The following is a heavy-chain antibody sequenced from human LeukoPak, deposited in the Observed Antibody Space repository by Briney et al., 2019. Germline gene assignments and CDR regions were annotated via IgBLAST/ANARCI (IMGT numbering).Heavy chain of an antibody. D-gene: IGHD1-26*01. CDR3: AKGLQWELPCDY. Sequence: PGGSLRLPCAASGFTFSSYAMSWVRQAPGKGLEWVSAISGGGASGGRTYYADAVKGRFTISRDNSKNTLYLQMNSLRAEDTAVYYCAKGLQWELPCDYWGQGTLVTVSS. CDR1: GFTFSSYA. J-gene: IGHJ4*02. CDR2: ISGGGASGGRT. V-gene: IGHV3-23*01.